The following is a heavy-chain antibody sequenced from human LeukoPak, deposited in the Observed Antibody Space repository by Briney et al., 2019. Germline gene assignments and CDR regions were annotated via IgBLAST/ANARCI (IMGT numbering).Heavy chain of an antibody. D-gene: IGHD1-26*01. CDR1: GGSISSYY. V-gene: IGHV4-4*07. CDR3: AREGSQSGSRHFDY. Sequence: SETLSLTCTVSGGSISSYYWSWIRQPAGKGLEWIGRTYTSGNTNSNASLKSRVTMSVDTSNNQFSLKLSSVTAADTAVYYCAREGSQSGSRHFDYWGQGTLVTVSS. J-gene: IGHJ4*02. CDR2: TYTSGNT.